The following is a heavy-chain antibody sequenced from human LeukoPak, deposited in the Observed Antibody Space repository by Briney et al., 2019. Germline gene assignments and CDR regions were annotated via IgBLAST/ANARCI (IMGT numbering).Heavy chain of an antibody. CDR1: GYTFISYY. D-gene: IGHD2-21*02. Sequence: VSVKVSCKASGYTFISYYMYWMRQAPGQGLEWMGIINPSDGGTSYAQKFQGRVTMTRDTSTSTVYMELSSLRSEDTAMYYCARGLGGDNDAFDIWGQGTMVTVSS. CDR2: INPSDGGT. V-gene: IGHV1-46*01. J-gene: IGHJ3*02. CDR3: ARGLGGDNDAFDI.